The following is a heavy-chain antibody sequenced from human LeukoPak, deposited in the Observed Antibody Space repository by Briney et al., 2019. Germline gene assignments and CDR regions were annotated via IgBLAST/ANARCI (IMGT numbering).Heavy chain of an antibody. J-gene: IGHJ3*02. V-gene: IGHV4-34*01. CDR1: GGSFSGYY. Sequence: MPSETLSLTCAVYGGSFSGYYWSWIRQPPGKGLEWIGEINHSETTNYNPSLKSRVTISVDTSKNQFSLKLSSVTAADTAIYYCARGSSLVARAFDIWGQGTMVTISS. CDR3: ARGSSLVARAFDI. CDR2: INHSETT. D-gene: IGHD5-12*01.